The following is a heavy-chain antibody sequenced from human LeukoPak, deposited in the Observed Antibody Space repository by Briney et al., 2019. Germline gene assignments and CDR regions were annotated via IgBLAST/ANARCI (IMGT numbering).Heavy chain of an antibody. Sequence: SETLSLTCAVYGGSFSGYYWSWIRQPPGKGLEWIGEINHSGSTNYNPSLKSRVTISVDTSKNQFSLKLSSVTAADTAVHYCARGLRPIAVAGTGYPDYWGQGTLVTVSS. D-gene: IGHD6-19*01. J-gene: IGHJ4*02. CDR1: GGSFSGYY. V-gene: IGHV4-34*01. CDR2: INHSGST. CDR3: ARGLRPIAVAGTGYPDY.